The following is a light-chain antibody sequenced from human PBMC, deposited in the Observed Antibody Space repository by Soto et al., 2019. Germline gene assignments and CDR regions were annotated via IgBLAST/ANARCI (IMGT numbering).Light chain of an antibody. Sequence: SVLPQPASVSGSSGQSMTISCTGSRTDVGAYNYVSWYQQYPGQAPNLLIYEVSRRPSGFSHRFSGSKSVNTASLTISGLQAEDEAHYYCNSYTTMNTYVFGAGTKVTV. CDR1: RTDVGAYNY. CDR2: EVS. CDR3: NSYTTMNTYV. J-gene: IGLJ1*01. V-gene: IGLV2-14*01.